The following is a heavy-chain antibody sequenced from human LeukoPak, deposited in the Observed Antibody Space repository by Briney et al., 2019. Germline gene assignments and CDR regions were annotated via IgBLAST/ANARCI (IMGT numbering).Heavy chain of an antibody. J-gene: IGHJ5*02. V-gene: IGHV1-8*01. D-gene: IGHD1-1*01. CDR3: ARGRFNWNDAYNWFDP. CDR1: GYTFTSYD. CDR2: MNPNSGNT. Sequence: ASVKVSCKASGYTFTSYDINWVRQATGQGLEWMGWMNPNSGNTGYAQKFQGRVTMTRNTSISTAYMELSSLRSEDTAVYYCARGRFNWNDAYNWFDPWGQGTLVTVSS.